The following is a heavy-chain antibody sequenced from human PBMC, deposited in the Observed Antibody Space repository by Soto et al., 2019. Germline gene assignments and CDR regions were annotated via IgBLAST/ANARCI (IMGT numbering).Heavy chain of an antibody. CDR1: GYTFTSYD. Sequence: QVQLVQSGAEVKKPGASVKVSCKASGYTFTSYDINWVRQATGQGLEWMGWTNPNSGNTGYAQKFQGRVTMTRNTSISKAYMELSSLRSEDTAVYYCARISRVASPMYYYYGMDVWGQGTTVTVSS. D-gene: IGHD3-3*01. V-gene: IGHV1-8*01. CDR3: ARISRVASPMYYYYGMDV. J-gene: IGHJ6*02. CDR2: TNPNSGNT.